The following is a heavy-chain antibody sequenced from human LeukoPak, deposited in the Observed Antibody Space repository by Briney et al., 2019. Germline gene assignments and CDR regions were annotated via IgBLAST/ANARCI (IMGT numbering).Heavy chain of an antibody. J-gene: IGHJ4*02. Sequence: GASVKVSCKASGYTFTSYAMHWVRQAPGQRLEWMGWINAGNGNTKYSQKFQGRVTITADESTSTAYMELSSLRSEDTAVYYCAWPSGNNGYSSSWYTPDYWGQGTLVTVSS. CDR1: GYTFTSYA. D-gene: IGHD6-13*01. V-gene: IGHV1-3*01. CDR2: INAGNGNT. CDR3: AWPSGNNGYSSSWYTPDY.